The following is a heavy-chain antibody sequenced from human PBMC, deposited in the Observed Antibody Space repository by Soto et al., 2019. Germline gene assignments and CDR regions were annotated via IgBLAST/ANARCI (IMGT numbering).Heavy chain of an antibody. CDR2: TSGSGFKK. V-gene: IGHV3-23*01. CDR1: GFIFENFG. CDR3: AKNQGVELVPLATVDWFDP. Sequence: LRLSCSASGFIFENFGMSWVRQAPGKGLEWISSTSGSGFKKYYADSVKGRFTISRDNSKSTVYLELNNLSAEDTAVYHCAKNQGVELVPLATVDWFDPWGQGSVVTVSS. J-gene: IGHJ5*02. D-gene: IGHD1-26*01.